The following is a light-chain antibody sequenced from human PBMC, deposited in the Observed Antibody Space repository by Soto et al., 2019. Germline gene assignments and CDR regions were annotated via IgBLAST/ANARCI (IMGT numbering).Light chain of an antibody. CDR1: SSDVGAYRY. CDR2: DVN. CDR3: SSYTIYATVV. J-gene: IGLJ2*01. Sequence: QSALTQPASVSGSPGQSITIPCTGTSSDVGAYRYVSWYQQNPGKAPKLVIYDVNNRPAGVSNRFSGFKSGNTASLTISGLQAEDEADYYCSSYTIYATVVFGGGTQLTVL. V-gene: IGLV2-14*03.